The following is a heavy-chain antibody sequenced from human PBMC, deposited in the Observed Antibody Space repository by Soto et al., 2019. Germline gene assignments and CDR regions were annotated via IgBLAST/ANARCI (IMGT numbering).Heavy chain of an antibody. D-gene: IGHD3-9*01. CDR2: ISGSGGST. Sequence: EVQLLESGGGLVQPGGSLRLSCAASGFTFSSYAMSWVRQAPGKGLEWVSAISGSGGSTYYADSVKGRFTISRDKSKNTLYLQMNSLRAEDTAVYYCAKLHPDMYYDILTGYCFDYWGQGTLVTVSS. CDR3: AKLHPDMYYDILTGYCFDY. CDR1: GFTFSSYA. J-gene: IGHJ4*02. V-gene: IGHV3-23*01.